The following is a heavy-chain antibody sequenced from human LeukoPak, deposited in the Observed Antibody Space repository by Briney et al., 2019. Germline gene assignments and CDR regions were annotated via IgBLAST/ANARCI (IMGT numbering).Heavy chain of an antibody. CDR3: ARVSHSAWFDP. V-gene: IGHV4-61*02. D-gene: IGHD3-10*01. CDR2: IYTSGSA. CDR1: GGSISSGSYY. Sequence: SQTLSLTCTVSGGSISSGSYYWSWIRQPAGKGLEWIGRIYTSGSAKYNPSLKSRVTISVDTSKNQFSLKLSSVTAADTAVYYCARVSHSAWFDPWGQGTLVTVSS. J-gene: IGHJ5*02.